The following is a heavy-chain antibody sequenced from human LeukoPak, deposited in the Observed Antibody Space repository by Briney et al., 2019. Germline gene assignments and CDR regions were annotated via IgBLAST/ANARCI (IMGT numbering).Heavy chain of an antibody. CDR3: ARAYGLRWSPGDY. CDR1: GFTFSSYA. D-gene: IGHD4-23*01. CDR2: ISYDGSNK. Sequence: GGSLRLSCAASGFTFSSYAMHWVRQAPGKGLEWVAVISYDGSNKYYADSVKGRFTISRDNSKNTLYLQMNSLRAEDTAVYYYARAYGLRWSPGDYWGQGTLVTVSS. V-gene: IGHV3-30-3*01. J-gene: IGHJ4*02.